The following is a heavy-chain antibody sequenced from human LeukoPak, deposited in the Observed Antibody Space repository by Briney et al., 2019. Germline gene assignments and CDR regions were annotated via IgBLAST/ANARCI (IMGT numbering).Heavy chain of an antibody. CDR3: AKGHYYDSSGYSGFDY. V-gene: IGHV3-9*01. CDR1: GFTFDDYA. Sequence: PGRSLRLSCAASGFTFDDYAMHWVRQAPGKGLEWVSGISWNSGSIGYADSVKGRFTISRDNAKNSLYLQMNSLRAEGTALYYCAKGHYYDSSGYSGFDYWGQGTLVTVSS. CDR2: ISWNSGSI. D-gene: IGHD3-22*01. J-gene: IGHJ4*02.